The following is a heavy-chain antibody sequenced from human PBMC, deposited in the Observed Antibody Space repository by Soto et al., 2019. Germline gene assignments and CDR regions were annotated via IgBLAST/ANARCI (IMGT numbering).Heavy chain of an antibody. CDR1: TGSFSGYQ. CDR2: SIHRGTT. V-gene: IGHV4-34*12. CDR3: ARAGSNEGGAVSL. Sequence: SETLSLTCAVYTGSFSGYQWSWIRQPPGKGLEWIGESIHRGTTKYTPSLRSRVTITVATSKTQFSLKLGFVPAADRVVYYCARAGSNEGGAVSLGGQGTPVTVSS. J-gene: IGHJ4*02. D-gene: IGHD3-10*01.